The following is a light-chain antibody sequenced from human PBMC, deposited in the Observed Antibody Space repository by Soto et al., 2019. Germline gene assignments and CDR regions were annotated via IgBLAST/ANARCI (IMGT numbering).Light chain of an antibody. J-gene: IGKJ2*01. CDR2: DAS. Sequence: EIVMTQSPATLSVSPRERATLSCRASQSFSTNLAWYQQKPGQAPRLLIYDASTRAAGVPARFSGSGSGTEFTLAINSLQSEDFAVYYCQQYNNWPPMYTFGQGTKLEIK. V-gene: IGKV3-15*01. CDR1: QSFSTN. CDR3: QQYNNWPPMYT.